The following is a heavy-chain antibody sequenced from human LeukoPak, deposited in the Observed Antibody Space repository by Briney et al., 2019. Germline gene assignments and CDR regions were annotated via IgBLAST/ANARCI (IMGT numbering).Heavy chain of an antibody. CDR1: GYTFTGYY. D-gene: IGHD3-10*01. CDR2: INPNSGGT. Sequence: ASVKFSCKASGYTFTGYYMHWVRQAPGQGLEWMGWINPNSGGTNYAQKFQGRVTMTRDTSISTAYMELSRLRSDDTAVYYCARDLSWFGELLSPYYFDYWGQGTLVTVSS. V-gene: IGHV1-2*02. CDR3: ARDLSWFGELLSPYYFDY. J-gene: IGHJ4*02.